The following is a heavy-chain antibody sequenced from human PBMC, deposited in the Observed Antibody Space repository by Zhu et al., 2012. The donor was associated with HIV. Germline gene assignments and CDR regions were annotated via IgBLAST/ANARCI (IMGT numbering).Heavy chain of an antibody. CDR2: IYYSGNA. V-gene: IGHV4-30-4*08. CDR1: GGSIISGGHY. D-gene: IGHD1-26*01. Sequence: QVQLQESGPRLVKPSQTLSLTCIVPGGSIISGGHYWSWVRQTPGRGLEWIASIYYSGNAYYNASLKSRGTVSVGKSRNRFSLILTSVTAADTAVYYCARTRESGNYYGGVSWFDPWGQGTLVTVSS. CDR3: ARTRESGNYYGGVSWFDP. J-gene: IGHJ5*02.